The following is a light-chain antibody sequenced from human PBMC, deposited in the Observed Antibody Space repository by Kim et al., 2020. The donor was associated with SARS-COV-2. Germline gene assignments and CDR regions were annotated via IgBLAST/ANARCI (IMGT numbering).Light chain of an antibody. J-gene: IGLJ2*01. CDR1: KLGDKY. CDR2: QDS. Sequence: SYELTQPPSVSVSPGQTASITCSGDKLGDKYACWYQQKPGQSPVLVIYQDSKRPSGIPERFSGSNSGNTATLTISGTQAMDEADYYCQAWDSSTVLFGGGTQLTV. V-gene: IGLV3-1*01. CDR3: QAWDSSTVL.